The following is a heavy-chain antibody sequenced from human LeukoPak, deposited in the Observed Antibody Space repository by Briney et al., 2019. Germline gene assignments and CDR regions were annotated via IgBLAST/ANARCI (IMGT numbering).Heavy chain of an antibody. V-gene: IGHV4-34*01. J-gene: IGHJ1*01. Sequence: SETLSLTCAVYGGSFSGYYWSWIRQPPGKGLEWIGEINHSGSTNYNPSLTSRVTISVDTSKNQFSLKLSSVTAADTAVYYCARGGVGYYYDSSGYRAGYFQHWGQGTLVTVSS. CDR3: ARGGVGYYYDSSGYRAGYFQH. CDR2: INHSGST. CDR1: GGSFSGYY. D-gene: IGHD3-22*01.